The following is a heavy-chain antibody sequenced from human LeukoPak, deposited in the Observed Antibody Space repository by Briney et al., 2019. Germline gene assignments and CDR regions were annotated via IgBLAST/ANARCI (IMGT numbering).Heavy chain of an antibody. CDR2: ITGSSSTI. D-gene: IGHD6-13*01. V-gene: IGHV3-48*01. J-gene: IGHJ4*02. Sequence: GGSLRLSCAASGFTFSSYSMNWVRQAAGKGLEWVSYITGSSSTINYADSVKGRFTISRDNSKNTLYLQMNSLRAEDTAVYYCAKIAAAAAPFDYWGQGTLVTVSS. CDR1: GFTFSSYS. CDR3: AKIAAAAAPFDY.